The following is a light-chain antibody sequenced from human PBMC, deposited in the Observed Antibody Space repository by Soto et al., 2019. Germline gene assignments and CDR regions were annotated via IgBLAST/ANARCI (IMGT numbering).Light chain of an antibody. J-gene: IGLJ1*01. CDR3: SSYAGSNNLGV. CDR2: EVS. V-gene: IGLV2-8*01. Sequence: QSVLTQPPSASGSPGQSVTISCTGTSSDVGGYNYVSWYQQHPGKAPKLMIYEVSKRPSGVPDRFSGSKSGNTASLTVSELQAEDEADYYCSSYAGSNNLGVFGTGTKLTVL. CDR1: SSDVGGYNY.